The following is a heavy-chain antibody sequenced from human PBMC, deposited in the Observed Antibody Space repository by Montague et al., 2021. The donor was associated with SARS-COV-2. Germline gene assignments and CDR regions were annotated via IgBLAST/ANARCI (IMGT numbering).Heavy chain of an antibody. V-gene: IGHV3-21*01. J-gene: IGHJ5*02. CDR2: ISSSSSYI. Sequence: SLRLSCAASGFTFSSYCMNWVRQAPGKGLEWVSSISSSSSYIYYADSVKGRFTISRDNAKNSLYLQMNSLRAEDTAVYYCARGDSSSWYSNWFDPWGQGTLVTVSS. CDR3: ARGDSSSWYSNWFDP. CDR1: GFTFSSYC. D-gene: IGHD6-13*01.